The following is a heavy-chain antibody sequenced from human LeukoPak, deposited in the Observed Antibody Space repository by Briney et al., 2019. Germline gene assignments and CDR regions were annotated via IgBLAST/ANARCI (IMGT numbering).Heavy chain of an antibody. J-gene: IGHJ5*02. D-gene: IGHD3-9*01. Sequence: SQTLSLTCTVSGGSISSGGYYWSWIRQHPGTGLGWIGYIYYSGSTYYNPSLKSRVTISVDTSKNQFSLKLSSVTAADTAVYYCARGPYDILTGSNWFDPWGQGTLVTVSS. V-gene: IGHV4-31*03. CDR2: IYYSGST. CDR1: GGSISSGGYY. CDR3: ARGPYDILTGSNWFDP.